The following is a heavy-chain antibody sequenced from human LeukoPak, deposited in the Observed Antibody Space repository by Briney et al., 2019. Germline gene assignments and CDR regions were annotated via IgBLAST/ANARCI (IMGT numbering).Heavy chain of an antibody. V-gene: IGHV3-21*01. CDR1: GFTFSNYA. CDR2: ISSSSSYI. CDR3: ARPPSSEVTG. J-gene: IGHJ4*02. D-gene: IGHD3-22*01. Sequence: GGSLRLSCAASGFTFSNYAMSWVRQAPGKGLEWVSSISSSSSYIYYADSVKGRFTISRDNAKNSLYLQMNSLRAEDTAVYYCARPPSSEVTGWGQGTLVTVSS.